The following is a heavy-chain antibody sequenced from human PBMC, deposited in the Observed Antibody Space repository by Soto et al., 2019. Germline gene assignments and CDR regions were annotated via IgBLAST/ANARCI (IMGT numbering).Heavy chain of an antibody. J-gene: IGHJ4*02. CDR3: ATVAYSRYYFDY. D-gene: IGHD6-13*01. V-gene: IGHV1-24*01. Sequence: ASVKVSCKVSGYTLTELSMHWVRQAPGKGLEWMGGFDPEDGETIYAQKFQGRVTMTEDTSTDTAYMELSSLRSEDTAVYYRATVAYSRYYFDYWGQGTLVTVSS. CDR2: FDPEDGET. CDR1: GYTLTELS.